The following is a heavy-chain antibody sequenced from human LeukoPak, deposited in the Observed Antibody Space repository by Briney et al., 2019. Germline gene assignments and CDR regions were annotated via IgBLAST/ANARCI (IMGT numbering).Heavy chain of an antibody. Sequence: SETLSLTCAVYGGSFSGYYWSWIRQPPGKGLEWIGEINHSGSTNYSPSLKSRVTISLDTSKNQFSLKLSSVTAADTAVYYCAHFHISDAFDIWGQGTMVTVSS. CDR1: GGSFSGYY. CDR3: AHFHISDAFDI. J-gene: IGHJ3*02. CDR2: INHSGST. D-gene: IGHD3-3*02. V-gene: IGHV4-34*01.